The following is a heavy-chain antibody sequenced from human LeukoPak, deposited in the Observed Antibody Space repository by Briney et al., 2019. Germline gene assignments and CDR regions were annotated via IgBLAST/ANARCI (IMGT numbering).Heavy chain of an antibody. Sequence: SETLSLTCTVSGGSISSYYWSWIRQPPGKGLEWIGYIHYTGSTNYNPSLKSRVTISVDTSKNQFSLKLSSVTAADTAAYYCAWVLGERYCSTWGQGTLVTVSS. CDR1: GGSISSYY. CDR3: AWVLGERYCST. D-gene: IGHD2-15*01. CDR2: IHYTGST. J-gene: IGHJ5*02. V-gene: IGHV4-59*01.